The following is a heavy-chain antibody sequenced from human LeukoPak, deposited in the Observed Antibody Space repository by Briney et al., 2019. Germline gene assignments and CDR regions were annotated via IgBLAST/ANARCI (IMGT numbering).Heavy chain of an antibody. CDR3: SRGFSLYYYYGMDV. CDR1: GFTFSNYA. D-gene: IGHD3-3*01. J-gene: IGHJ6*02. V-gene: IGHV3-30*07. CDR2: VSYDGSKK. Sequence: GGSLRLSCAASGFTFSNYAMHWVRQAPGKGLEWVASVSYDGSKKYYADSVKGRFTISRDNSKNTLYLQMNSLRAEDTAVYYCSRGFSLYYYYGMDVWGQGTTVTVSS.